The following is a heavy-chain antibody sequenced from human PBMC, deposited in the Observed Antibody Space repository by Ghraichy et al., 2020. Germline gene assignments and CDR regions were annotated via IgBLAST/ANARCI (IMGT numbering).Heavy chain of an antibody. Sequence: GGSLRLSCAVSGLTFSNFAMAWVRQAPGKGLEWVSTISGSGGSIWYADSGKGRFIISRDNSRSTFYLQMNSLRAEDTAVYYCAKGKGSGSYVNWSFNIWGRGTQFTVSP. D-gene: IGHD1-26*01. CDR2: ISGSGGSI. CDR1: GLTFSNFA. V-gene: IGHV3-23*01. J-gene: IGHJ2*01. CDR3: AKGKGSGSYVNWSFNI.